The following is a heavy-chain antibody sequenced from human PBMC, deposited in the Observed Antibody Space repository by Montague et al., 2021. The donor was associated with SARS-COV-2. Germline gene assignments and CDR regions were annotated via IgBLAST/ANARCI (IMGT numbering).Heavy chain of an antibody. CDR1: GGSISSGY. D-gene: IGHD3-3*01. V-gene: IGHV4-59*01. CDR3: ARVRGNTIFGVVIISAFDI. Sequence: SETLSLTCTVSGGSISSGYCSWIRQRQGKGLEWVGYIYYSGSTSYNSSLTSRIPISVDTSKNKFSLKLSSVTAADTAVYYCARVRGNTIFGVVIISAFDIWGQGTMVTVSS. J-gene: IGHJ3*02. CDR2: IYYSGST.